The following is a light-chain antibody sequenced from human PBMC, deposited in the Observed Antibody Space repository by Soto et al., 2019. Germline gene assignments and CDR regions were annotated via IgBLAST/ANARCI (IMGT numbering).Light chain of an antibody. CDR3: QQYGDSLVT. J-gene: IGKJ4*01. CDR1: ESVTSNY. CDR2: GAS. Sequence: EIVLTQSPGTLSLSAGERATLSCRASESVTSNYLAWYQQRPGQAPRLLIYGASSRATGTPDRFSGSGSGIDFTLTISRLEPEDFAVYYSQQYGDSLVTFGGGTQVEIK. V-gene: IGKV3-20*01.